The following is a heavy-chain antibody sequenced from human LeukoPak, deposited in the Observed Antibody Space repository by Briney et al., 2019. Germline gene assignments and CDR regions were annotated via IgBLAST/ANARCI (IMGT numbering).Heavy chain of an antibody. J-gene: IGHJ6*03. CDR1: GESISSYY. CDR2: IYTSGST. D-gene: IGHD3-3*01. CDR3: ARAKPSKYDFWSGANYYYYMDV. V-gene: IGHV4-59*10. Sequence: PSETLSLTCAVYGESISSYYWSWIRQPAGKGLEWIGRIYTSGSTNYNPSLKSRVTMSVDTSRNQFSLKLSSVTAADTAVYYCARAKPSKYDFWSGANYYYYMDVWGKGTTVTVSS.